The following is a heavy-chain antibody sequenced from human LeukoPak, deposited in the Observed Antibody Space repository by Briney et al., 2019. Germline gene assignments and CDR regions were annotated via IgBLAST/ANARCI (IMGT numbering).Heavy chain of an antibody. J-gene: IGHJ5*02. D-gene: IGHD6-13*01. V-gene: IGHV1-69*04. CDR3: ARLIAAAGTGWFDP. Sequence: ASVKVSCKASGRTFSNYAISWVRQAPGQALEWMGRIIPILGLANYAQKFQGRVTITADKSTSTAYMELSSLRSEDTAVYYCARLIAAAGTGWFDPWGQGTLVTVSS. CDR1: GRTFSNYA. CDR2: IIPILGLA.